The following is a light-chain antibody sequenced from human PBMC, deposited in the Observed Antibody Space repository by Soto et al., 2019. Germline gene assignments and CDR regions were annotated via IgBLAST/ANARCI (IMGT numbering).Light chain of an antibody. Sequence: EIVLTQSPGTLSLSPGERATLSCRASQSVSSSYLAWYQQKPGQAPRLLIYGASSRATCIQDRFSGSGSGTDFTLTISRLEPEDFAVYYCQQYGSSPLTFGQGTKLEIK. CDR1: QSVSSSY. CDR2: GAS. V-gene: IGKV3-20*01. J-gene: IGKJ2*01. CDR3: QQYGSSPLT.